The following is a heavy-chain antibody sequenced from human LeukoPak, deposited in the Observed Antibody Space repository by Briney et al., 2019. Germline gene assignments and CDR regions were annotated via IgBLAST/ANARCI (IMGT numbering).Heavy chain of an antibody. CDR2: ISSDGSNT. CDR1: GFTFSTYW. V-gene: IGHV3-74*03. J-gene: IGHJ4*02. CDR3: AKRGDGGAWYDY. D-gene: IGHD3-16*01. Sequence: GGSLRLSCAVSGFTFSTYWMAWVRQVPGKGLVWVSRISSDGSNTAYADSVKGRFTISRDNAKNTMYLQMSSLRVEDTAVYYCAKRGDGGAWYDYWGQGTLVIVSS.